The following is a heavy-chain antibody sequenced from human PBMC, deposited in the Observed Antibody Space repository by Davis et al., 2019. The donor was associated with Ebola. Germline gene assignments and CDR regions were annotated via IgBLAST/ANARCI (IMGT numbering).Heavy chain of an antibody. CDR2: IKQDGSEK. CDR1: GFTFSSYG. CDR3: ASGGIVVVPAAILRYYYYGMDV. D-gene: IGHD2-2*02. J-gene: IGHJ6*02. V-gene: IGHV3-7*03. Sequence: GESLKISCAASGFTFSSYGMSWVRQAPGKGLEWVANIKQDGSEKYYVDSAKGRFTISRDNAKNSLYLQMNSLRAEDTAVYYCASGGIVVVPAAILRYYYYGMDVWGQGTTVTVSS.